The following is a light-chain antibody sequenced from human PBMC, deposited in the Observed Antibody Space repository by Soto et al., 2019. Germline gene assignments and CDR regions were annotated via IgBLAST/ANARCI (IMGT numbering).Light chain of an antibody. Sequence: DIQMTQSPSTLSASVGDRVTITCRASQTISSWLAWYQQKPGKAPKLLIYKASTLESGVPSRFNGSGAGTDFALTDSRLQPEDCATYSCQQKRYYATFGQGTKVEIK. CDR1: QTISSW. CDR2: KAS. CDR3: QQKRYYAT. V-gene: IGKV1-5*03. J-gene: IGKJ1*01.